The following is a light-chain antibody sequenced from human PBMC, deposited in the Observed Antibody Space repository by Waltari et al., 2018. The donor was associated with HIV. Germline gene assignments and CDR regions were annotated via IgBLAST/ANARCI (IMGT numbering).Light chain of an antibody. CDR2: EDY. V-gene: IGLV3-10*01. Sequence: SYELTQSPSVSVSPGQTARITCSGDALPKKYVYWYQQKSGQAPVLVIFEDYKRPSGIPERFSGSSSGTVATLNISGAQVDDEADYYCYSTDRKFGGGTKLTVL. J-gene: IGLJ2*01. CDR3: YSTDRK. CDR1: ALPKKY.